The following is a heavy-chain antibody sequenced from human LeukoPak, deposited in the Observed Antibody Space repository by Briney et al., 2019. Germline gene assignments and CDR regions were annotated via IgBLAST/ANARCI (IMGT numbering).Heavy chain of an antibody. D-gene: IGHD4-17*01. CDR2: ISSSSTYI. CDR1: GFTFSSYS. CDR3: ARRYGDFSPDDC. J-gene: IGHJ4*02. V-gene: IGHV3-21*01. Sequence: GGSLRLSCAASGFTFSSYSMNRVRQAPGKGLEWVSSISSSSTYIYYADSVKGRFTISRDNAKNSLYLQMNILRAEDTAVYYCARRYGDFSPDDCWGQGTLVTVSS.